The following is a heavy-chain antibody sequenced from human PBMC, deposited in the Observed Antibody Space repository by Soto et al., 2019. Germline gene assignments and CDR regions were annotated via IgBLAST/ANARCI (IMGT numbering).Heavy chain of an antibody. D-gene: IGHD1-20*01. V-gene: IGHV4-39*01. CDR3: ATSQKGYNWNYFDH. Sequence: PSETLSLTCAVSGASISGSYYYWAWLRQSPGKGPEWIGSVFYTGFTSYNPSLGSRVSVSADTSKSQFSLKLSAVTAADTAVYYCATSQKGYNWNYFDHWGQGALVTVSS. J-gene: IGHJ4*02. CDR2: VFYTGFT. CDR1: GASISGSYYY.